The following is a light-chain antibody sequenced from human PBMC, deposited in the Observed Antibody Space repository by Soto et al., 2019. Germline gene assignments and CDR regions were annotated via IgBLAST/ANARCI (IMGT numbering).Light chain of an antibody. CDR2: KNS. CDR1: SSNIGSNS. J-gene: IGLJ1*01. V-gene: IGLV1-47*01. CDR3: AAWDDRLRGFL. Sequence: QSALTQPPSASGTPGQRVTISCSGSSSNIGSNSVYWYQQLPGTAPKLLLFKNSQRPSGVPDRFPGSKSGTSASLAVSGLRSGDEADYYCAAWDDRLRGFLFGPGTKVTVL.